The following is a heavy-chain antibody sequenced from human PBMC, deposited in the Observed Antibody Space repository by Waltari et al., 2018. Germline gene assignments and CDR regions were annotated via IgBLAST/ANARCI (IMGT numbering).Heavy chain of an antibody. CDR2: INPNSGGT. J-gene: IGHJ5*02. CDR3: ARGWKYDYTYWFDP. D-gene: IGHD4-4*01. Sequence: QVQLVQSGAEVKKPGASVKVSCKASGYTFTGYYMHWVRQAPGQGLEWMGRINPNSGGTNYAQKFQGRVTMTRDTSISTAYMELSSLRSEDTAVYYCARGWKYDYTYWFDPWGQGTLVTVSS. CDR1: GYTFTGYY. V-gene: IGHV1-2*06.